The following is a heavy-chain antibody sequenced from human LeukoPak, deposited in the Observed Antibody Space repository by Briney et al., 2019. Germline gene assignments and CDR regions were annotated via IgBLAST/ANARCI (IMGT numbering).Heavy chain of an antibody. V-gene: IGHV1-18*01. CDR3: ARKGCFDNCYLFDY. D-gene: IGHD1-20*01. Sequence: GASVKVSCKASGYTFSTYGINWVRQAPGQGLEWMGWINTNNGNTNYAQKFQGRVTMTRDTSTSTAYMELRSLGSDDTAVYYCARKGCFDNCYLFDYWGQGTLVTFSS. J-gene: IGHJ4*02. CDR1: GYTFSTYG. CDR2: INTNNGNT.